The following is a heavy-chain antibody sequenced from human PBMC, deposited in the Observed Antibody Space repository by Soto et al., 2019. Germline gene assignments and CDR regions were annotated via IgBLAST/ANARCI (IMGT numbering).Heavy chain of an antibody. J-gene: IGHJ6*02. D-gene: IGHD5-12*01. CDR2: VSGGGGTT. V-gene: IGHV3-23*01. CDR1: GFTFSTYG. CDR3: AQDRSGPTSGYYRRYYGLDV. Sequence: EVQLLESGGGLVQPGGSLRLSCTASGFTFSTYGMSWVRQAPGKGLDWVSAVSGGGGTTYYADSVKGRFTISRDNSKNTLYLQMKNLRADDTAVYYCAQDRSGPTSGYYRRYYGLDVWGPGTTVTVSS.